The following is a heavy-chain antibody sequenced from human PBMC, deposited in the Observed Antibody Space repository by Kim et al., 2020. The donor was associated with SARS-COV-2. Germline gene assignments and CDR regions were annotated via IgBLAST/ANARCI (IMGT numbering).Heavy chain of an antibody. J-gene: IGHJ4*02. D-gene: IGHD6-19*01. V-gene: IGHV3-74*01. Sequence: DADAVKRRFTIARDNAKNTLYLQMNSLRAEDTAVYYCARRQFTSGWYYFDYWGQGTLVTVSS. CDR3: ARRQFTSGWYYFDY.